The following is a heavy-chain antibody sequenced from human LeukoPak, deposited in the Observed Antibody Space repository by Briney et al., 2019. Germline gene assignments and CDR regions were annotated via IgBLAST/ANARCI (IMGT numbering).Heavy chain of an antibody. CDR1: GFTFSSYA. J-gene: IGHJ4*02. CDR2: ISGSGGST. Sequence: GGSLRFSCAASGFTFSSYAMSWVRQAPGKGLEWVSAISGSGGSTYYADSVKGRFTISRDNSKNTLYLQMNSLRAEDTAVYYCAKDLRSLSGSYFHYWGQGTLVTVSS. V-gene: IGHV3-23*01. D-gene: IGHD1-26*01. CDR3: AKDLRSLSGSYFHY.